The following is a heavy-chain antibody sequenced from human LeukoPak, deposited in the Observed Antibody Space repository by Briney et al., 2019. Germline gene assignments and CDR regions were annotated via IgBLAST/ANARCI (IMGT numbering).Heavy chain of an antibody. V-gene: IGHV3-49*04. CDR2: IRSKAYGGTT. CDR3: TRVPPGLFDY. Sequence: GGSLRLSCAASGFTFSSYVMHWVRQAPGKGLEWVGFIRSKAYGGTTKNAASVKGRFTISRDDSKSIAYLQMNSLKTEDTAVYYCTRVPPGLFDYWGQGTLVTVSS. J-gene: IGHJ4*02. CDR1: GFTFSSYV.